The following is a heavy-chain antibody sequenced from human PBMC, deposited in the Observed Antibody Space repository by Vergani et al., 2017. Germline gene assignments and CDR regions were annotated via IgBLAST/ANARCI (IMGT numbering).Heavy chain of an antibody. CDR1: GFTFDDYA. Sequence: EVQLVESGGGLVQPGRSLRLSCAASGFTFDDYAMHWVRQAPGKGLEWVSGISWNSGSIGYADSVKGRFTISRDNAKNSLYLQMNSLRAEDTALYYCAKDLGHGPIRYWGQGTLVTVSS. V-gene: IGHV3-9*01. J-gene: IGHJ4*02. D-gene: IGHD2-21*01. CDR2: ISWNSGSI. CDR3: AKDLGHGPIRY.